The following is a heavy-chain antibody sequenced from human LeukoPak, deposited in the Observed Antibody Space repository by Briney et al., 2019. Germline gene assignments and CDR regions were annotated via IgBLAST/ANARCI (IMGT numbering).Heavy chain of an antibody. CDR1: GYTLTELS. J-gene: IGHJ6*03. CDR2: FDPEDGET. V-gene: IGHV1-24*01. D-gene: IGHD3-10*01. CDR3: ARGHSGSGSYYVSKYYYMDV. Sequence: ASVKVSCKVSGYTLTELSMHWVRQAPGKGLEWMGGFDPEDGETIYAQKFQGRVTMTRNTSISTAYMELSSLRSEDTAVYYCARGHSGSGSYYVSKYYYMDVWGKGTTVTISS.